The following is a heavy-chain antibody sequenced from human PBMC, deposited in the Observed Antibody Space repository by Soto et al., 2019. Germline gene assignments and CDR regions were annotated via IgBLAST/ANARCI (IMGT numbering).Heavy chain of an antibody. D-gene: IGHD5-18*01. CDR2: IIPILGIA. CDR1: GGTFSSYT. CDR3: AAAMVPQSYDY. V-gene: IGHV1-69*02. J-gene: IGHJ4*02. Sequence: QVQLVQSGAEVKKPGSSVKVSCKASGGTFSSYTISWVRQAPGQGLEWMGRIIPILGIANYAQKFQGRVTITADKSTSTAYMELSSLRSEDMAVYYCAAAMVPQSYDYWGQGTLVTVSS.